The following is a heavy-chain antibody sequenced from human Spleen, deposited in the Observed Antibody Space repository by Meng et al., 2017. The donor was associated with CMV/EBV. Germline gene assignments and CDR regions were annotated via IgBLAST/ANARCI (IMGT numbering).Heavy chain of an antibody. CDR2: INPNSGGT. D-gene: IGHD2-2*01. CDR3: ARRGSGGSTSWFDP. CDR1: GYTFTGYY. Sequence: ASVKVSCKASGYTFTGYYMHWVRQAPGQGLEWMGWINPNSGGTNYAQKFQGRVTMTRDTSISTAYMELSRLRSDDTAVYYCARRGSGGSTSWFDPWGQGTLVTVSS. J-gene: IGHJ5*02. V-gene: IGHV1-2*02.